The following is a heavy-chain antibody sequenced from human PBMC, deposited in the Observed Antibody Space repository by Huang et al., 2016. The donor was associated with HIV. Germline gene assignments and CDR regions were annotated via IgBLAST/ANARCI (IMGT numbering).Heavy chain of an antibody. CDR3: AAYTSGPAGYYYYYDMDV. Sequence: QMQLVQSGPEVKKPGTSVKVSCKASGFTFPSSAVQWVRQARGQRLEWIGWIVVGSGNTNYAQKFQERVTITRDMSTSTAYMELSSLRSEDTAVYYCAAYTSGPAGYYYYYDMDVWGQGTTVTVSS. D-gene: IGHD6-19*01. V-gene: IGHV1-58*01. CDR2: IVVGSGNT. J-gene: IGHJ6*02. CDR1: GFTFPSSA.